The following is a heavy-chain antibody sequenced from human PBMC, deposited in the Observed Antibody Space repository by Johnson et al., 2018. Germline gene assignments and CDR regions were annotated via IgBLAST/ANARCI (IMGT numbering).Heavy chain of an antibody. CDR2: ISYDGSNK. CDR1: GFTFSSYA. CDR3: ARADAFDI. V-gene: IGHV3-30-3*01. J-gene: IGHJ3*02. Sequence: QVQLVESGGGVVQPGRSLRLSCAASGFTFSSYAMHWVRQAPGKGLEWVAVISYDGSNKYYADSVKGRFTISRDNSKNTLYSQMNSLRAENTAVYYCARADAFDIWGQGTMVTVSS.